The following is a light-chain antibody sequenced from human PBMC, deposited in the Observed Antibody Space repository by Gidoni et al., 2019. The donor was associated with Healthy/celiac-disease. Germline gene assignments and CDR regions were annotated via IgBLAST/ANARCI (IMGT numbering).Light chain of an antibody. J-gene: IGKJ4*01. Sequence: EMVLTQSPATLSLSPGERATLSCRASQSVSSSLAWYQQKPGQAPRLLIYDASNRATGIPARFSGSGSGTDFTRSISSLEPEDFAVYYCQQRSNWLTFGGGTKVEIK. CDR3: QQRSNWLT. CDR1: QSVSSS. V-gene: IGKV3-11*01. CDR2: DAS.